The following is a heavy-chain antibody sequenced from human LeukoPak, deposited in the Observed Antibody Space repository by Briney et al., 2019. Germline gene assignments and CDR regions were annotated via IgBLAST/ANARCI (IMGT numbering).Heavy chain of an antibody. J-gene: IGHJ5*02. V-gene: IGHV1-18*01. D-gene: IGHD6-19*01. CDR2: ISAYNGNT. CDR3: ARGGIAVAGLSWFDP. CDR1: GYTFTSYG. Sequence: ASVKVSCKASGYTFTSYGISWVRQAPGQGLEWMGWISAYNGNTNYAQKFQGRVTMTRDTSISTAYMELSRLRSDDTAVYYCARGGIAVAGLSWFDPWGQGTLVTVSS.